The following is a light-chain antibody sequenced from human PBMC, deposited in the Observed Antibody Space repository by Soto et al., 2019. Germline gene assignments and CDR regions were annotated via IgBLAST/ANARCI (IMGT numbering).Light chain of an antibody. CDR2: DTS. Sequence: QAVVTQEPSLTVSPGGTVTLTCGSSTGAVTSGHYPYWFQQKPGQAPRTLIYDTSNKHSWTPARFSGSLLGGNAALTLSGAQREVEAESDCLLSYSGARLWVFGGGTKLTVL. V-gene: IGLV7-46*01. J-gene: IGLJ3*02. CDR1: TGAVTSGHY. CDR3: LLSYSGARLWV.